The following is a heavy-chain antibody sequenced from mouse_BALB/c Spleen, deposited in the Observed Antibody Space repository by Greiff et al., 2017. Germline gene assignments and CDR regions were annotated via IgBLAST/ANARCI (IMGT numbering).Heavy chain of an antibody. J-gene: IGHJ3*01. Sequence: VKLMESGPGLVAPSQSLSITCTVSGFSLTSYGVHWVRQPPGKGLEWLGVIWAGGSTNYNSALMSRLSISKDNSKSQVFLKMNSLQTDDTAMYDCARRDYDGVADWGQGTLVTVSA. V-gene: IGHV2-9*02. CDR3: ARRDYDGVAD. D-gene: IGHD2-4*01. CDR1: GFSLTSYG. CDR2: IWAGGST.